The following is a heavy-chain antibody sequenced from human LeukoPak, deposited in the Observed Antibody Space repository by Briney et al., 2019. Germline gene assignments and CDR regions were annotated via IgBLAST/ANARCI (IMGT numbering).Heavy chain of an antibody. V-gene: IGHV4-39*01. Sequence: SETLSLTCVVSGGSISSSDYYWAWLRQPPGKGLEWIARIYYSGTTHYNSSLKSRFTISVDASTNQFSLKLNSVTDADTAVCYCARHKNCASITHCNLDSRGQGIRGTVS. CDR1: GGSISSSDYY. CDR3: ARHKNCASITHCNLDS. D-gene: IGHD3-9*01. CDR2: IYYSGTT. J-gene: IGHJ4*02.